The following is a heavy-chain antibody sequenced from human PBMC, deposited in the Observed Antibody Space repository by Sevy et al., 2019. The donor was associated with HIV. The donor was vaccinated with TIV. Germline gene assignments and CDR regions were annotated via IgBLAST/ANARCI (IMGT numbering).Heavy chain of an antibody. D-gene: IGHD3-3*01. J-gene: IGHJ3*02. V-gene: IGHV4-59*01. CDR2: ISYSGST. Sequence: SETLSLTCTVSDGSISSYYWSWIRQPPGKGLEWIGHISYSGSTSYNPSLKSRVTISVDTSKNQFSLKLSSMTAADTAVYYCARRTISGVAYDAFDIWGQGTLVTVSS. CDR3: ARRTISGVAYDAFDI. CDR1: DGSISSYY.